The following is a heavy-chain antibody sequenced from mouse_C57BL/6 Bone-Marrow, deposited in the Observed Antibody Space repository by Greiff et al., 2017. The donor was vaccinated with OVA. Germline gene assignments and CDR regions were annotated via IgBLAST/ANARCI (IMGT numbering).Heavy chain of an antibody. V-gene: IGHV5-9-1*02. CDR3: TMGTTVVDWYFDV. Sequence: VKLMESGEGLVKPGGSLKLSCAASGFTFSSYAMSWVRQTPEKRLEWVAYISSGGDYIYYADTVKGRFTISRDNARNTLYLQMSRLKSEDTAMYYCTMGTTVVDWYFDVWGTGTTVTVSS. CDR2: ISSGGDYI. J-gene: IGHJ1*03. D-gene: IGHD1-1*01. CDR1: GFTFSSYA.